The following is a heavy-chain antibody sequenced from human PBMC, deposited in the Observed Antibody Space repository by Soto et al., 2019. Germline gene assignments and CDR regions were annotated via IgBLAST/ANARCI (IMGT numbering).Heavy chain of an antibody. D-gene: IGHD4-17*01. Sequence: QLHLVQSGAEVRKPGSSVKVSCKASEDSVNNYLITWLRQAPGRGLEWMGGIIPMSGITNYAQKFQARVTITADESTTTAYMELSGLGSDDTAVYYCARGRSFYYYGLDVWGQGTAVTVSS. CDR1: EDSVNNYL. V-gene: IGHV1-69*01. CDR3: ARGRSFYYYGLDV. J-gene: IGHJ6*02. CDR2: IIPMSGIT.